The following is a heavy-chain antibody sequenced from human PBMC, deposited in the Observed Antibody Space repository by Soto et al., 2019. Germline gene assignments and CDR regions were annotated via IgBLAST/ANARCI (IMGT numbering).Heavy chain of an antibody. CDR2: IYYSGST. D-gene: IGHD5-18*01. V-gene: IGHV4-31*03. CDR1: GGSLHRCGYY. Sequence: PSETLSLPCTVSGGSLHRCGYYWSWIPQPPGKGLEWIGYIYYSGSTYYNPSLKSRVTISVDTSKNQFSLKLSSVTAADTAVYYCARDAFQYSYDNWFDPWGQGTLVTVSS. CDR3: ARDAFQYSYDNWFDP. J-gene: IGHJ5*02.